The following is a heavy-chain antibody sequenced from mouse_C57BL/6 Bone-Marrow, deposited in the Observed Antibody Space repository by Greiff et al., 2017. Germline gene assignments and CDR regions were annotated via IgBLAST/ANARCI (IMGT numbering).Heavy chain of an antibody. CDR3: ARSGPLGRSFDY. J-gene: IGHJ2*01. D-gene: IGHD4-1*01. V-gene: IGHV1-55*01. CDR1: GYTFTSYW. Sequence: VQLQQPGAELVKPGASVKMSCKASGYTFTSYWITWVKQRPGQGLEWIGDIYPTSGRTNYNEKFKSKAILTVDTSDNTAYMQLSSLTSEDSAVFDCARSGPLGRSFDYWGQGTTLTVSS. CDR2: IYPTSGRT.